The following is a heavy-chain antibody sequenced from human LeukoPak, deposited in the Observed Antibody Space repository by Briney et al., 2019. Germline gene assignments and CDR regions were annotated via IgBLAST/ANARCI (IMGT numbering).Heavy chain of an antibody. CDR3: ARGGQWLVMYYFDY. CDR2: MNPNSGNT. Sequence: GASVKVSCKASGYTFTSYDINWVRQATGQGLEWMGWMNPNSGNTGYAQKFQGRVTMTWNTSISTAYMELSSLRSEDTAVYYCARGGQWLVMYYFDYWGQGTLVTVSS. D-gene: IGHD6-19*01. CDR1: GYTFTSYD. V-gene: IGHV1-8*01. J-gene: IGHJ4*02.